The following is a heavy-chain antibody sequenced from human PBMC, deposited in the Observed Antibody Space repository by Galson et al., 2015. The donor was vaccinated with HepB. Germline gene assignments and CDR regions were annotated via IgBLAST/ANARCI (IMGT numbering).Heavy chain of an antibody. J-gene: IGHJ6*02. CDR2: IYSGGST. Sequence: ASGFTVSSNYMSWVRQAPGKGLEWVSVIYSGGSTYYADSVKGRFTIYRDKSKNTLYLQMNSLRAEDTAVYYCARAILSLRIAVAGPVYGMDVWGQGTTVTVSS. CDR1: GFTVSSNY. CDR3: ARAILSLRIAVAGPVYGMDV. V-gene: IGHV3-66*01. D-gene: IGHD6-19*01.